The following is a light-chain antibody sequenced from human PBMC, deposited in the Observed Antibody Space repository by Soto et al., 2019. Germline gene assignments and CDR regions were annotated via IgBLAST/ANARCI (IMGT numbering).Light chain of an antibody. CDR2: DAS. V-gene: IGKV3-20*01. J-gene: IGKJ1*01. Sequence: RDSQSLSSSQLAWYQQKPGQAPRLLIHDASSRATGISDRFTGSGSGTDFTLTITTLEPEDFAVYYCQQYGSSPRTFGLATKVDIK. CDR3: QQYGSSPRT. CDR1: QSLSSSQ.